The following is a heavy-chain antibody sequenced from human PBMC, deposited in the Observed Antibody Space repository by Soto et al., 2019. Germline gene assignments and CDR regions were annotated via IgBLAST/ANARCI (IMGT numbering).Heavy chain of an antibody. Sequence: QVQLVESGGGVVQPGRSLRLSCAASGFTFSSYGMHWVRQAPGKGLEWVAVIWYDGSNKYYADSVKGRFTFSRDNSKNTLYLQMNSLRAEDTAVYYCASLRGSGGSSYDYWGQGTLVTVSS. CDR2: IWYDGSNK. CDR1: GFTFSSYG. D-gene: IGHD2-15*01. V-gene: IGHV3-33*01. CDR3: ASLRGSGGSSYDY. J-gene: IGHJ4*02.